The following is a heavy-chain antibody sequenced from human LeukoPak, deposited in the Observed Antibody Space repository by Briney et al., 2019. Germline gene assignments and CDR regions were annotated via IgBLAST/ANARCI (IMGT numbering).Heavy chain of an antibody. Sequence: GGSLRLSCAASGFTFSSYAMSWVRQASGKGLEWVGRIRSKANSYATAYAASVKGRFTISRDDSKNTAYLQMNSLKTEDTAVYYCAGVGRQKGAFDIWGQGTMVTVSS. CDR2: IRSKANSYAT. D-gene: IGHD1-26*01. J-gene: IGHJ3*02. CDR1: GFTFSSYA. V-gene: IGHV3-73*01. CDR3: AGVGRQKGAFDI.